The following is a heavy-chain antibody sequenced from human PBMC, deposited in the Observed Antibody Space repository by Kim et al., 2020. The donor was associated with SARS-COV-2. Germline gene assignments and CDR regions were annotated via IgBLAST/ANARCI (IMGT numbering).Heavy chain of an antibody. CDR1: GYTFSYYN. CDR2: INPSDDAT. Sequence: ASVKVSCKASGYTFSYYNIHWVRQAPGQGLEWVGLINPSDDATNYAQKLQGRVTITSDRSTNTVYMQLSSLSSEDTAIYYCARELHASAPDYLGQGTQVT. CDR3: ARELHASAPDY. J-gene: IGHJ4*02. D-gene: IGHD3-16*01. V-gene: IGHV1-46*01.